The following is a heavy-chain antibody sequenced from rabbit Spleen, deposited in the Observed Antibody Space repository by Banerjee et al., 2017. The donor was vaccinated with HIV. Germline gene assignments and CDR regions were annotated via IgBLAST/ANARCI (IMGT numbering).Heavy chain of an antibody. CDR2: IDPVFGSA. CDR3: ARGGGL. V-gene: IGHV1S7*01. J-gene: IGHJ4*01. CDR1: GFDFTSYY. Sequence: QLKESGGGLVQPGGSLKLSCKASGFDFTSYYMSWVRQAPGKGLEWIGYIDPVFGSAYYASWVNGRFSISRENTQNTVSLKLSSLTAADTAAYFCARGGGLWGEGTLVTVS.